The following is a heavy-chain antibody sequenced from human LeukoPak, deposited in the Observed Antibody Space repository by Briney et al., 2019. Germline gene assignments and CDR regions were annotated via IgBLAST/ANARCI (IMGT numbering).Heavy chain of an antibody. CDR3: SRRGSLSDY. J-gene: IGHJ4*02. D-gene: IGHD1-26*01. CDR2: IYHSGAA. V-gene: IGHV4-39*01. CDR1: GDSISSSSYY. Sequence: SETLSLTCTVSGDSISSSSYYWGWIRQPPGKGLEWIGSIYHSGAAYYNPSLKSRVNISADTSRNQFFLKLSFVTAADTAVYYCSRRGSLSDYWGQGTLVTVSS.